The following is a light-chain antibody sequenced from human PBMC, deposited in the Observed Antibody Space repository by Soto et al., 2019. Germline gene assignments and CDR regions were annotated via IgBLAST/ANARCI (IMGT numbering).Light chain of an antibody. CDR2: DNN. CDR1: SSNIENNY. CDR3: GTWDSSLSAYV. Sequence: QSVLTQRPSVSAAPGKRVTISCSGSSSNIENNYVSWYQQFPGTAPKLLIYDNNKRPSGIPDRFSGSRSGTSATLGITGLQTGDEADYYCGTWDSSLSAYVFGTGTKVTVL. J-gene: IGLJ1*01. V-gene: IGLV1-51*01.